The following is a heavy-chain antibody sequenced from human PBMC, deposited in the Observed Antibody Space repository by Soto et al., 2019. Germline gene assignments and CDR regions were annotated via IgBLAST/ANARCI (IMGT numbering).Heavy chain of an antibody. Sequence: GASVEVSCKASGYTFTSYGISWVRQAPGQGLEWMGWISAYNGNTNYAQKLQGRVTMTTDTSTSTAYMELRSLRSDDTAVYYCARDPSYDFWSGYRNWFDPWGQGPMITFYS. CDR3: ARDPSYDFWSGYRNWFDP. CDR2: ISAYNGNT. CDR1: GYTFTSYG. V-gene: IGHV1-18*01. D-gene: IGHD3-3*01. J-gene: IGHJ5*02.